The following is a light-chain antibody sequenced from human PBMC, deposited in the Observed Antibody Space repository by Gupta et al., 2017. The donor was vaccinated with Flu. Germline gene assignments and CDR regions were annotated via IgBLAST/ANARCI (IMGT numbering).Light chain of an antibody. V-gene: IGKV1-39*01. CDR2: LAS. CDR3: QQGDRTPST. CDR1: ISNY. J-gene: IGKJ2*01. Sequence: ISNYLHWYQQKPGKAPKLLISLASTLQSGVPSRFSGSGFGTDFTLTITSLQPEDFTTYFCQQGDRTPSTFSQGTKVEIK.